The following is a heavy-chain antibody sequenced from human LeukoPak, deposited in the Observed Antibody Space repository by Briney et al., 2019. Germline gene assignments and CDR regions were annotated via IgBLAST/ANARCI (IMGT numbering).Heavy chain of an antibody. CDR1: GGSISSYY. CDR3: AREGFLDY. Sequence: PSETLSLTCTVSGGSISSYYWSWVRQAPGKGLEWVANANQDGSAKNYVDSVRGRFTISRDNAENSLYLQMNSLRAEDTAVYYCAREGFLDYWGQGTLVTVSS. V-gene: IGHV3-7*01. D-gene: IGHD2/OR15-2a*01. CDR2: ANQDGSAK. J-gene: IGHJ4*02.